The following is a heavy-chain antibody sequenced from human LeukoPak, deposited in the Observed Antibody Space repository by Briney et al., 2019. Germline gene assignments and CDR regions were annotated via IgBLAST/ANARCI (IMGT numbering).Heavy chain of an antibody. V-gene: IGHV3-74*01. CDR1: GFTFSCYW. Sequence: PGGSLRFSCAASGFTFSCYWMPWVRQAPGKGLVWVSRINSDESSTSYADSVKGRFTISRDNAKNSLYLQMNSLRAEDTALYYCAKSSNKEYSSSWGYYFDYWGQGTLVTVSS. CDR2: INSDESST. CDR3: AKSSNKEYSSSWGYYFDY. J-gene: IGHJ4*02. D-gene: IGHD6-13*01.